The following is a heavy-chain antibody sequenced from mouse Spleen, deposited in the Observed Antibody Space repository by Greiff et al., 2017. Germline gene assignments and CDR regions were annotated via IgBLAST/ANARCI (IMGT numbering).Heavy chain of an antibody. CDR3: AREGDYDVGFAY. D-gene: IGHD2-4*01. V-gene: IGHV1-4*01. CDR1: GYTFTSYT. Sequence: QVQLQQSGAELARPGASVKMSCKASGYTFTSYTMHWVKQRPGQGLEWIGYINPSSGYTKYNQKFKDKATLTADKSSSTAYMQLSSLTSEDSAVYYCAREGDYDVGFAYWGQGTLVTVSA. J-gene: IGHJ3*01. CDR2: INPSSGYT.